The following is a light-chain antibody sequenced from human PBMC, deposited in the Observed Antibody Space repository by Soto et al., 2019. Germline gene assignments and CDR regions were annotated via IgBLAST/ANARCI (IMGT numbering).Light chain of an antibody. CDR2: AAS. CDR3: QQLNYYPLT. V-gene: IGKV2-28*01. Sequence: EIVMTQSPLSLPITPGDPASISCRSSQSLLHSNGYNYLDWYLQKPEKAPKLLIYAASTLQSGVPSRFSGSGTGTEFTLTITSVQPEDFATYYCQQLNYYPLTFGGGTKVDNK. CDR1: QSLLHSNGYNY. J-gene: IGKJ4*01.